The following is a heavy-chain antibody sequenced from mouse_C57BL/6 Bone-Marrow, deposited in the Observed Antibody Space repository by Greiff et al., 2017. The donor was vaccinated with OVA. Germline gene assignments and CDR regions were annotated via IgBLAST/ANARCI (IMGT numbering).Heavy chain of an antibody. D-gene: IGHD1-1*01. CDR1: GFTFSDYG. J-gene: IGHJ2*01. CDR2: ISSGSSTI. V-gene: IGHV5-17*01. CDR3: AIYGSARYFDY. Sequence: EVHLVESGGGLVKPGGSLKLSCAASGFTFSDYGMHWVRQAPEKGLEWVAYISSGSSTIYYADTVKGRFTISSDNAKNTLFLQMTSLRSEDTAMYYCAIYGSARYFDYWGQGTTLTVSS.